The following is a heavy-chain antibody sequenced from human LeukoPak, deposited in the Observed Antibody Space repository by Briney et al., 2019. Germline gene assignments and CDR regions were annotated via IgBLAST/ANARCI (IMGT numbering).Heavy chain of an antibody. D-gene: IGHD1-26*01. CDR1: GGTFSSYA. CDR2: SIPIFGTA. V-gene: IGHV1-69*13. CDR3: AIQTVGAYDP. J-gene: IGHJ5*02. Sequence: SVKVSCKASGGTFSSYAISWVRQAPGQGPEWMGGSIPIFGTANYAQKFQGRVTITADESTSTAYMELISLRSEDTAVYYCAIQTVGAYDPWGQGTLVTVSS.